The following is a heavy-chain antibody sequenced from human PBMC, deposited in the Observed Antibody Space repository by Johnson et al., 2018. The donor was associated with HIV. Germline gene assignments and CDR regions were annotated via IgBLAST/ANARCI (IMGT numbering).Heavy chain of an antibody. D-gene: IGHD6-6*01. CDR3: AKSSPAAARFRLGSAFDI. J-gene: IGHJ3*02. V-gene: IGHV3-30*04. CDR2: ISYDGSNK. CDR1: GFTFSSYA. Sequence: QVQLVESGGGVVQPGRSLRLSCAASGFTFSSYAMHWVRQAPGKGLEWVAVISYDGSNKYYADSVKGRFTSSRDNSKNTLYLQMNSLSAEDTALYYCAKSSPAAARFRLGSAFDIWGQGTMVTVSS.